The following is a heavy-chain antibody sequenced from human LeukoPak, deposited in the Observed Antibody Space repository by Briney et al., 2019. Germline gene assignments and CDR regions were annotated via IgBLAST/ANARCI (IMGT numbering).Heavy chain of an antibody. Sequence: PGGSLRLSCAASGFTFNHYAMHWVRQAPGKGLEWVSFISGDGYSTYYADSVKGRFTISRDNSKNSLYLQMNSLRTEDTALYYCAKGDIVVVTAIPDYWGQGTLVTVSS. CDR3: AKGDIVVVTAIPDY. CDR2: ISGDGYST. D-gene: IGHD2-21*02. J-gene: IGHJ4*02. CDR1: GFTFNHYA. V-gene: IGHV3-43*02.